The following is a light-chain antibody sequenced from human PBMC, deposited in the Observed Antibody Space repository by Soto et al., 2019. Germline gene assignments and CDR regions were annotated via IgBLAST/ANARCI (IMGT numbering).Light chain of an antibody. J-gene: IGKJ4*01. CDR3: QQYHSYPVT. CDR2: EAS. Sequence: DIQMTQSPSSLSASVGDTVTITCRASQGIGNFLAWFQQKPGKAPTSLISEASSLQSGVPSRFSGSGSGTDFTLTISSLQPEDFATYYCQQYHSYPVTFDGGTKVEFK. CDR1: QGIGNF. V-gene: IGKV1-16*01.